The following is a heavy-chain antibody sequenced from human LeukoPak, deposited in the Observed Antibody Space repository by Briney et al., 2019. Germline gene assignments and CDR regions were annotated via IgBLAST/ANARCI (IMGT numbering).Heavy chain of an antibody. Sequence: ASVKVSCKASGYTFTGYYMHWVRQAPGQGLEWMGWINPNSGGTNYAQKFQGRVTMTRDTSISTAYMEPSRLRSDDTAVYYCATTVDTAMVAPNYWGQGTLVTVSS. CDR2: INPNSGGT. V-gene: IGHV1-2*02. D-gene: IGHD5-18*01. J-gene: IGHJ4*02. CDR3: ATTVDTAMVAPNY. CDR1: GYTFTGYY.